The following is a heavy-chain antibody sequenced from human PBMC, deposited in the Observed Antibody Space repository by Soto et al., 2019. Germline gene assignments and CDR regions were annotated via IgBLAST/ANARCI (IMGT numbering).Heavy chain of an antibody. J-gene: IGHJ6*02. CDR1: GFIFNRYG. CDR3: ARDADGNDGTGGGMDV. CDR2: IWHDGSKK. D-gene: IGHD3-10*01. V-gene: IGHV3-33*01. Sequence: GGSLRLSCAVSGFIFNRYGMHWVRQAPGKGLEWVAVIWHDGSKKLYADSVRGRFTISRDDSKNTLFLQMNSLGVDDTAVYYCARDADGNDGTGGGMDVWGQGTTVTVSS.